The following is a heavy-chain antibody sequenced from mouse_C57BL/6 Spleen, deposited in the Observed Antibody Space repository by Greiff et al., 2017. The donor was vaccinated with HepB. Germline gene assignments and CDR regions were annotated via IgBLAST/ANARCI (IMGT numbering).Heavy chain of an antibody. CDR2: IDPSDSYT. V-gene: IGHV1-69*01. J-gene: IGHJ3*01. CDR1: GYTFTSYW. Sequence: QVQLKQPGAELVMPGASVKLSCKASGYTFTSYWMHWVKQRPGQGLEWIGEIDPSDSYTNYNQKFKGKSTLTVDKSSSTAYMQLSSLTSEDSAVYDWARGYYGSSYRKGWFAYWGQGTLVTVSA. D-gene: IGHD1-1*01. CDR3: ARGYYGSSYRKGWFAY.